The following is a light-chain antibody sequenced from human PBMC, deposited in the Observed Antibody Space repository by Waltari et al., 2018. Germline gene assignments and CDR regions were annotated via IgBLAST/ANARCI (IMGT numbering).Light chain of an antibody. V-gene: IGLV3-1*01. Sequence: SYELTQPPSVSVSPGQTARITCSGDKLGDKSVYWYQQKVGQSPVLVIYQDIKRPSGIPERFSGSNSGNTATLTISGTQAMDEADYYCQAWDSNTAIFGGGTKLTVL. CDR3: QAWDSNTAI. CDR2: QDI. J-gene: IGLJ2*01. CDR1: KLGDKS.